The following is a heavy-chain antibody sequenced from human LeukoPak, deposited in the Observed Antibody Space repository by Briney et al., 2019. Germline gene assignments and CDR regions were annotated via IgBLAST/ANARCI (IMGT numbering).Heavy chain of an antibody. J-gene: IGHJ6*02. CDR3: ARDPFTYYGMDV. Sequence: ASVKVSCKASGYTFTGYYMHWVRQAPGQGLEWMGWINPNSGGTNYAQKFQGRVTMTRDTSISTAYMELSRLRSDDTAVYYCARDPFTYYGMDVWGQGTTVTASS. CDR1: GYTFTGYY. V-gene: IGHV1-2*02. D-gene: IGHD3-16*01. CDR2: INPNSGGT.